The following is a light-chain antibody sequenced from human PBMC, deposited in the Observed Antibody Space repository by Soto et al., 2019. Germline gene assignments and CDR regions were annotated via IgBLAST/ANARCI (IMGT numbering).Light chain of an antibody. V-gene: IGKV1-12*01. J-gene: IGKJ1*01. CDR2: IAS. Sequence: DIQMTQSPSSVSASVGDRVTITCRASQDINSWLTWYQQKPGKAPKVLIYIASRLQSGVPSRFSGNGSGTEFTLTISSLQSEDFAIYYCQHYNNWPPWTFGQGTKVDIK. CDR1: QDINSW. CDR3: QHYNNWPPWT.